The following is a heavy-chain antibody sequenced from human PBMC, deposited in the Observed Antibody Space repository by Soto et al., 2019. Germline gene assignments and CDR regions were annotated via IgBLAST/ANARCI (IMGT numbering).Heavy chain of an antibody. CDR2: IYYSGST. CDR1: GGSIRSYY. CDR3: ARRGYGPGFPYYYGMDV. D-gene: IGHD3-10*01. J-gene: IGHJ6*02. Sequence: SETLSLTCTLSGGSIRSYYWSWIRQPPGKGLEWIGYIYYSGSTNYNPSLKSRVTMPVDTPKNQFSLKLSSVTAADTAVYYCARRGYGPGFPYYYGMDVWGQGNTVTVSS. V-gene: IGHV4-59*01.